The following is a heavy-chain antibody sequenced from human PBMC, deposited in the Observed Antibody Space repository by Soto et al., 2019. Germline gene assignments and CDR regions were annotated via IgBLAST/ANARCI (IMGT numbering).Heavy chain of an antibody. Sequence: ASVKVSCKASGGTFSRYTISWVRQAPGQGLEWMGGITPMFGTANYAQKFQGRVTIAADESTSTAYMELSSLRSEDTAVYYCARQFDYESSGYYYAYWGKGTVVTVSS. J-gene: IGHJ4*02. V-gene: IGHV1-69*13. CDR3: ARQFDYESSGYYYAY. CDR1: GGTFSRYT. D-gene: IGHD3-22*01. CDR2: ITPMFGTA.